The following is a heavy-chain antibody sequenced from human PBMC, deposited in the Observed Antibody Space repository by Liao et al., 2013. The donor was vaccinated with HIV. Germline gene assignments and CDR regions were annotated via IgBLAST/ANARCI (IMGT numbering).Heavy chain of an antibody. J-gene: IGHJ4*02. CDR1: GDSMSSDY. Sequence: QVQLQESGPRLVKPSETLSLTCTVSGDSMSSDYWSWIRQPAGKGLEWIGRIDSSGNANYYSSLRGRATLSIDIYKNQFYLRLTSLTAADTAVYFCARDSLDIFARVYYFDFWGPGALVTVSS. CDR3: ARDSLDIFARVYYFDF. V-gene: IGHV4-4*07. D-gene: IGHD3/OR15-3a*01. CDR2: IDSSGNA.